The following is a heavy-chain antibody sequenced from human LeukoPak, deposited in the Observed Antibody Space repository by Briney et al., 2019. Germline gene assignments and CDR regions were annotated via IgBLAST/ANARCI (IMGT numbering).Heavy chain of an antibody. V-gene: IGHV1-69*01. D-gene: IGHD2-2*01. Sequence: SVKVSCKASGATFSSYAISWVRQAPGQGLEWMGGIIPIFGTANYAQKFQGRVTITADESTSTAYMELSSLRSEDTAVYYCARDIVVVPAALAFDIWGQGTMVTVSS. J-gene: IGHJ3*02. CDR3: ARDIVVVPAALAFDI. CDR2: IIPIFGTA. CDR1: GATFSSYA.